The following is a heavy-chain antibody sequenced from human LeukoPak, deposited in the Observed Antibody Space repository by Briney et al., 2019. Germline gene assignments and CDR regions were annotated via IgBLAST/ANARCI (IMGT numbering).Heavy chain of an antibody. D-gene: IGHD6-19*01. CDR3: AAYSSGWYRYFDL. CDR1: GFTFDDYA. J-gene: IGHJ2*01. CDR2: ISWNSGSI. V-gene: IGHV3-9*01. Sequence: GGSLRLSCAASGFTFDDYAMHWVRQAPGKGLEWVSGISWNSGSIGYADSVKGRFTISRDNAKNTLYLQMNSLRAEDTAVYYCAAYSSGWYRYFDLWGRGTLVTVSS.